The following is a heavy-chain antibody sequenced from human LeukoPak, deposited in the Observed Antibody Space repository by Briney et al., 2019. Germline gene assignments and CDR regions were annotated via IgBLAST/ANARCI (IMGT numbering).Heavy chain of an antibody. J-gene: IGHJ2*01. D-gene: IGHD3-10*01. Sequence: SETLSLTCTVSGGSISSSSYYWGWIRQPPGKGLEWIGSIYYSGSTYYNPSLKSRVTISVDTSKNQFSLKLSSVTAADTAVYYCARVPYGSGSLWCFDLWGRGTLVTVSS. CDR3: ARVPYGSGSLWCFDL. CDR1: GGSISSSSYY. V-gene: IGHV4-39*07. CDR2: IYYSGST.